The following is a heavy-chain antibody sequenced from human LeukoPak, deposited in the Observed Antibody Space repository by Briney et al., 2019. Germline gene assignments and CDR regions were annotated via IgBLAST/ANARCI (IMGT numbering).Heavy chain of an antibody. CDR3: AHSSGYYGK. Sequence: GGSLRLSCVASGFTFTNYAMSWLRQAPGKGLEWVSAIRGSGDDTYYADSVKGRFTISRDNSKNTVYLQMNSLRADDTAAYYCAHSSGYYGKWGQGTLVTVYS. CDR1: GFTFTNYA. V-gene: IGHV3-23*01. J-gene: IGHJ4*02. CDR2: IRGSGDDT. D-gene: IGHD3-22*01.